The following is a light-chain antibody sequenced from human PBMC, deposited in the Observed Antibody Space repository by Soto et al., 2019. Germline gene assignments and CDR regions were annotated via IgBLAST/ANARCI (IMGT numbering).Light chain of an antibody. Sequence: EIVLTQSPATLSLSPGERATLSCRASQSVSSYLAWYQQKPGQAPRLLIYDASNRATGIPARFSGSGSGTDFTLTISSREPEDFAVYYCQQRSNWHTFGQGTKVEIK. CDR2: DAS. CDR3: QQRSNWHT. V-gene: IGKV3-11*01. CDR1: QSVSSY. J-gene: IGKJ1*01.